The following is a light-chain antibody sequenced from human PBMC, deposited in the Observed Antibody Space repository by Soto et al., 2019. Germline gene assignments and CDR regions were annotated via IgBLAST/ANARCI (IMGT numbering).Light chain of an antibody. Sequence: QSVLTQPPSVSGSPGQSVTISCTGTSSDVGSYNRVSWYQQPPGTAPKLMIYEGSKRPSGVSDRFSGSKSGNTASLTISGLQAEDEADYYCCSYAGSSYVFGTGTKVTVL. J-gene: IGLJ1*01. V-gene: IGLV2-18*02. CDR3: CSYAGSSYV. CDR2: EGS. CDR1: SSDVGSYNR.